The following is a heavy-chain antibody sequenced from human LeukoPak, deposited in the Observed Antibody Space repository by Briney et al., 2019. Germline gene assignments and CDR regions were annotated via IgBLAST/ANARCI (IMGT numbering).Heavy chain of an antibody. CDR1: GGSISSYY. Sequence: SGTLSLTCTVSGGSISSYYWSWIRQPPGRGLEWIGYIYYSGRTNYNPSLKSRVTISVDTSKNQFSLKLSSVTAADTAVYYCARDRGYSGYGGGYNWFDPWGQGTLVTVSS. J-gene: IGHJ5*02. CDR2: IYYSGRT. D-gene: IGHD5-12*01. CDR3: ARDRGYSGYGGGYNWFDP. V-gene: IGHV4-59*01.